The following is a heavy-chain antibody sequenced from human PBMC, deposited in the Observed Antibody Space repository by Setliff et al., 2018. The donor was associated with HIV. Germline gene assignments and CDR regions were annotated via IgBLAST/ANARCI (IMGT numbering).Heavy chain of an antibody. J-gene: IGHJ4*02. V-gene: IGHV4-61*02. CDR2: IYTSGTSTSGST. Sequence: PSETLSLTCTVSGDSISSDTFYWSWVRQPAGRGLEWIGRIYTSGTSTSGSTKYNPSLGSRVTISLDTPKNQFSLRLNSVTAADTAVYYCARGRPLSSTWYGAFGYWGQGSLVTAPQ. D-gene: IGHD6-13*01. CDR1: GDSISSDTFY. CDR3: ARGRPLSSTWYGAFGY.